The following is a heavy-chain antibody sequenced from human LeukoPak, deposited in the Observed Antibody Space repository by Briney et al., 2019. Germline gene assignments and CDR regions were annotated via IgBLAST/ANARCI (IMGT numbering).Heavy chain of an antibody. V-gene: IGHV3-21*01. CDR3: ARDCSFRLWLGFDY. Sequence: PGGALRLSCAASGFTFSSYSMNWVRQAPGKGLEWVSSISSSSSYIYYADLVKGRFTISRDNAKNSLYLQMNSLRAEDTAVYYCARDCSFRLWLGFDYWGQGTLVTVSS. CDR1: GFTFSSYS. D-gene: IGHD3-10*01. J-gene: IGHJ4*02. CDR2: ISSSSSYI.